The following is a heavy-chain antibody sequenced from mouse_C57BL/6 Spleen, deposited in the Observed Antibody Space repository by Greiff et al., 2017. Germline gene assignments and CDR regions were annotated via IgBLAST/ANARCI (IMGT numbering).Heavy chain of an antibody. CDR1: GYSITSGYD. V-gene: IGHV3-1*01. Sequence: VQLKESGPGMVKPSQSLSLTCTVTGYSITSGYDWHWIRHFPGNKLEWMGYISYSGSTNYNPSLKSRISITHDTSKNHFFLKLNSVTTEDTATYNCAREEKGFAYWGQGTLVTVSA. CDR3: AREEKGFAY. CDR2: ISYSGST. J-gene: IGHJ3*01.